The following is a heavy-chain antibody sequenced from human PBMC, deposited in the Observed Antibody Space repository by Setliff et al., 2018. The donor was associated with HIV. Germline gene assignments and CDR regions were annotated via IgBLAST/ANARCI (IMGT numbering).Heavy chain of an antibody. CDR2: INPKSDGT. CDR1: GYSFTDYY. D-gene: IGHD3-22*01. V-gene: IGHV1-2*04. Sequence: GASVKVSCKASGYSFTDYYIHWVRQAPGQGLEWMGGINPKSDGTNYAQKFQGWITMTRDTSISTAYMELSRLRSDDTAVYYCARGMDYFDTSGYYYWGQGTLVTVSS. J-gene: IGHJ4*02. CDR3: ARGMDYFDTSGYYY.